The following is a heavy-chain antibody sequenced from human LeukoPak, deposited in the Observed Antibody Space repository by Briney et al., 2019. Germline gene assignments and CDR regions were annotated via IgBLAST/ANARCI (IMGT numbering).Heavy chain of an antibody. V-gene: IGHV3-23*01. J-gene: IGHJ4*02. CDR2: ISGSGGST. D-gene: IGHD6-13*01. CDR1: GFTFSSYG. Sequence: GRSLRLSCAASGFTFSSYGMHWVRQAPGKGLEWVSAISGSGGSTYYADSVKGRFTISRDNSKNTLYLQMNSLRAEDTAVYYCAKEGLRIAAAGYFDYWGQGTLVTVSS. CDR3: AKEGLRIAAAGYFDY.